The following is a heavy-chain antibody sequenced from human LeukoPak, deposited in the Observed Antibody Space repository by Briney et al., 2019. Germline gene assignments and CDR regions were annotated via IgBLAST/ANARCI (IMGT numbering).Heavy chain of an antibody. V-gene: IGHV3-48*02. J-gene: IGHJ5*02. CDR1: GFTFSSYA. Sequence: QSGGSLRLSCAASGFTFSSYAMSWVRQAPGKGLEWLSYITSSSNIDYSDSVKGRFTISRDNSKNSLYLQMNSLRDEDTAVYYCARSANPGVHDFDPWGQGTLVTVSS. CDR3: ARSANPGVHDFDP. D-gene: IGHD6-6*01. CDR2: ITSSSNI.